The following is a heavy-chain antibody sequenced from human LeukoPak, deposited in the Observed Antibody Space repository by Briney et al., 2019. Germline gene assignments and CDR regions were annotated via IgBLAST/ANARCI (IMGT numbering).Heavy chain of an antibody. CDR1: GYTFTSYG. Sequence: GASVKVSCKASGYTFTSYGISWVRQAPGQGLEWMGWISAYNGNTNYAQKLQGRVTMTTDTSTSTAYMELRSLRSDDTAVYYCARDLEILWFGELIGYFDYWGQGTLATVSS. CDR3: ARDLEILWFGELIGYFDY. J-gene: IGHJ4*02. CDR2: ISAYNGNT. V-gene: IGHV1-18*01. D-gene: IGHD3-10*01.